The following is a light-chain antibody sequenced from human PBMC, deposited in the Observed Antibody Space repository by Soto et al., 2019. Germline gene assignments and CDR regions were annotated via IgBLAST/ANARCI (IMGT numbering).Light chain of an antibody. CDR3: SSYAGSNNNYV. CDR2: EVS. CDR1: SSDVGGYNY. V-gene: IGLV2-8*01. J-gene: IGLJ1*01. Sequence: QSALTQPPSASGSPGQSVTICCTGTSSDVGGYNYVSWYQQHPGKAPKLMIYEVSKRPSGVPDRFSGSKSGNTASLTVSGLQAEDEADYYCSSYAGSNNNYVFGTGTKVTVL.